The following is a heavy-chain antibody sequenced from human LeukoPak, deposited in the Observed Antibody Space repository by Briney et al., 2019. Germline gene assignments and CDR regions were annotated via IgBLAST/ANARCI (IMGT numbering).Heavy chain of an antibody. J-gene: IGHJ5*02. Sequence: TSETLSLTCAVYGGSFSGYYWSWIRQPPGKGLEWIGEINHSGSTNYNPSLKSRVTISVDTSKNQFSLKLSSVTAADTAVYYCARGRRITFLGNWFDPWGQGPLVTVSS. V-gene: IGHV4-34*01. D-gene: IGHD3-3*01. CDR1: GGSFSGYY. CDR2: INHSGST. CDR3: ARGRRITFLGNWFDP.